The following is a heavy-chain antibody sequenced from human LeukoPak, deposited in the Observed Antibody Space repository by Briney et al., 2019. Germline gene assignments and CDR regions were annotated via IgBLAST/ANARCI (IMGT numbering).Heavy chain of an antibody. J-gene: IGHJ4*02. CDR2: ISGSATAI. CDR1: GFTLSSYE. D-gene: IGHD3-22*01. Sequence: GGSLRLSCAASGFTLSSYEMNWVRQAPGTGLEWVSYISGSATAIYYADSVKGRFTISRDKAKNTLYLQMNSLRAEDTAVYYCVRDWGYDSSGYWQKYFDTWGQGTLVTVSS. V-gene: IGHV3-48*03. CDR3: VRDWGYDSSGYWQKYFDT.